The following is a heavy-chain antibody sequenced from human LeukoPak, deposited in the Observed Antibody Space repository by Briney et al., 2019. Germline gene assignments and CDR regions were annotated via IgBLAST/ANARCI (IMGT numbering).Heavy chain of an antibody. V-gene: IGHV1-69*13. Sequence: ASVKVSCKASGGTFSSYAISWVRQAPGQGLEWMGGIIPIFGTANYAQKFQGRVTITADESTSTAYMELSSLRSDDTAVYYCARGPRRAVAAYNWFDPWGQGTRVTVSS. CDR3: ARGPRRAVAAYNWFDP. D-gene: IGHD6-19*01. CDR2: IIPIFGTA. CDR1: GGTFSSYA. J-gene: IGHJ5*02.